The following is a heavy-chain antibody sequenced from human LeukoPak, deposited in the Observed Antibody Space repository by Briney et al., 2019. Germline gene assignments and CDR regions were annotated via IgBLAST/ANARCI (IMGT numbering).Heavy chain of an antibody. CDR3: AGLNSGNLRGILY. J-gene: IGHJ4*02. D-gene: IGHD3-10*01. CDR2: INPNSGGT. V-gene: IGHV1-2*02. Sequence: RASVKVSCKASGYMFTAYYINWVRQSPGLGLEWLGWINPNSGGTNYAQKFQGRVTMTSDTSINTAYLELNRLRSDDTAVYFCAGLNSGNLRGILYWGQGSLVTVSS. CDR1: GYMFTAYY.